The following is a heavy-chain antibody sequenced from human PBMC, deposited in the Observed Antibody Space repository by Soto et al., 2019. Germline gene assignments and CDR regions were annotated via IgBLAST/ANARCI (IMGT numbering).Heavy chain of an antibody. CDR3: AAYLEGLSPPPIDDP. Sequence: PGGSLRLSCAASGFTFSSYEMNWVRQAPGKGLEWVSYISSSGSTIYYADSVKGRFTISRDNAKKSLYLQMNSLRAEDTAVYYCAAYLEGLSPPPIDDPWGQGTLVTVSS. J-gene: IGHJ5*02. CDR1: GFTFSSYE. CDR2: ISSSGSTI. D-gene: IGHD1-1*01. V-gene: IGHV3-48*03.